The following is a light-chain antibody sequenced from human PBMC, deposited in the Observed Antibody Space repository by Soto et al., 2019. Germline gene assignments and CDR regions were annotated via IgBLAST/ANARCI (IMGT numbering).Light chain of an antibody. V-gene: IGKV3-20*01. CDR2: AAS. CDR1: QSVSSSS. J-gene: IGKJ2*01. CDR3: QRYSNSLYT. Sequence: EIVLTQSPDTLSLSPGDRATLSCRASQSVSSSSVAWYQQKPGQAHRLLIYAASSRATGIPARFSGSGSGTDFTLIISRLEPEDFAVYYCQRYSNSLYTFGQGTKLEIK.